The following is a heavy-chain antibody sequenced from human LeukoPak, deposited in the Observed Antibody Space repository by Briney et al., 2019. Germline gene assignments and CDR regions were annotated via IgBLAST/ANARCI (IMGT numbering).Heavy chain of an antibody. Sequence: ASVKVSCKASGYTFTGYYMHWVRQAPGQGLEWMGWINPNSGGTNYAQKFQGRVTMTRDTSISTAYMELSRLRSDDTSVYYCARDPIVVVTAIPRAFDIWGQGTMVTVSS. D-gene: IGHD2-21*02. V-gene: IGHV1-2*02. CDR2: INPNSGGT. J-gene: IGHJ3*02. CDR3: ARDPIVVVTAIPRAFDI. CDR1: GYTFTGYY.